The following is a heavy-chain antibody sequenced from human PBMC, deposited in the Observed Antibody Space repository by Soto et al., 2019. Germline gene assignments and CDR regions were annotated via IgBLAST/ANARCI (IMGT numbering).Heavy chain of an antibody. D-gene: IGHD2-15*01. CDR3: ARLKLEYCSGGSCYGYGMDV. J-gene: IGHJ6*02. Sequence: PGESLKISCKGSGYSFTSYWISWVRQMPGKGLEWMGRIDPSDSYTNYSPSFQGHVTISADKSISTAYLQWSSPKASDTAMYYCARLKLEYCSGGSCYGYGMDVWGQGTTVTVSS. V-gene: IGHV5-10-1*01. CDR2: IDPSDSYT. CDR1: GYSFTSYW.